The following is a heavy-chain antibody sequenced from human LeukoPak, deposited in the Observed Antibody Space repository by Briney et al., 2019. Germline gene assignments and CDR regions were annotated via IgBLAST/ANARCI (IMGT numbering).Heavy chain of an antibody. CDR3: AKDSLDGSGYLDY. Sequence: QSGGSLRLSCAASGFTFSSYAMSWVRQAPGKGLEWVSAISGSGGSTYYADSVKGRFTISRDNSKNTLYLQMNSLRAEDTAVYYCAKDSLDGSGYLDYWGQGTLVTVSS. J-gene: IGHJ4*02. D-gene: IGHD3-3*01. CDR1: GFTFSSYA. CDR2: ISGSGGST. V-gene: IGHV3-23*01.